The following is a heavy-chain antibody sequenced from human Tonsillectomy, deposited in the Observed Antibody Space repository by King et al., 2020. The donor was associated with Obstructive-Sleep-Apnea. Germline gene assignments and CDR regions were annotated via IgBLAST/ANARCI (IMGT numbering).Heavy chain of an antibody. V-gene: IGHV3-11*01. CDR3: ARDGPYASGWDFDS. D-gene: IGHD6-19*01. Sequence: VQLVESWGGLVRPGGSLRLSCAASGFTLSDYYMSLIRQVPGKGLEWISYISISCNTIYHADSVKGRFTISRDNAKNSLYLQMNSLRAEDTAVYYCARDGPYASGWDFDSWGQGTLVTVSS. CDR2: ISISCNTI. J-gene: IGHJ4*02. CDR1: GFTLSDYY.